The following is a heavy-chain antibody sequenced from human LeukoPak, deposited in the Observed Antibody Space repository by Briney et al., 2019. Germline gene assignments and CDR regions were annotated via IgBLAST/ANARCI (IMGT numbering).Heavy chain of an antibody. J-gene: IGHJ5*02. CDR2: ISGSGANT. V-gene: IGHV3-23*01. Sequence: PGGSLRLSCAASGFTFNNYAMSWVRQAPGKGLEWVSAISGSGANTYYVDSVKGRFTISRDNSKNTLFLQMNSLRPEDTAVYYCAKDNPIEKVPGLGPGSWGQGTLVTVSS. D-gene: IGHD2-2*01. CDR3: AKDNPIEKVPGLGPGS. CDR1: GFTFNNYA.